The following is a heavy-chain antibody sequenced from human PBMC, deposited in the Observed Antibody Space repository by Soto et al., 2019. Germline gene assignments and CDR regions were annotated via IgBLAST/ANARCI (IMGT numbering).Heavy chain of an antibody. V-gene: IGHV3-23*01. Sequence: EVHLLESGGGLVQPGGSLRLSCAASGFSFSNYAMAWVRQAPGEGLEWVSAISGSGGSTYYADSVKGRFSISRDNSKNTLYRQVNFLRADDTAMYYCARDKLDWIYGFDSWGQGTPVTVSS. D-gene: IGHD1-7*01. CDR2: ISGSGGST. CDR1: GFSFSNYA. CDR3: ARDKLDWIYGFDS. J-gene: IGHJ4*02.